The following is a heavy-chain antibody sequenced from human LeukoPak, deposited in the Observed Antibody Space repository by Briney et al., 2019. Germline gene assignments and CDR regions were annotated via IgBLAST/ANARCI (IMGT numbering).Heavy chain of an antibody. CDR2: IYYSGST. CDR3: ARTYYYGSGIHGMDV. J-gene: IGHJ6*02. D-gene: IGHD3-10*01. CDR1: GGSISSYY. V-gene: IGHV4-59*01. Sequence: SETLSLTCTVSGGSISSYYWSWIRQPPGKGLEWIGYIYYSGSTNYNPSLKSRATISVDTSKSQFSLKLSSVTAADTAVYYCARTYYYGSGIHGMDVWGQGTTVTVSS.